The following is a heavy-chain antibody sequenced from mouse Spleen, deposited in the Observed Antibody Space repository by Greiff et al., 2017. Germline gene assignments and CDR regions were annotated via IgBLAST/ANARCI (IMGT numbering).Heavy chain of an antibody. CDR1: GYTFTDYE. CDR2: IDPETGGT. CDR3: TRWVDY. V-gene: IGHV1-15*01. J-gene: IGHJ2*01. Sequence: VKLVESGAELVRPGASVTLSCKASGYTFTDYEMHWVKQTPVHGLEWIGAIDPETGGTAYNQKFKGKAILTADKSSSTAYMELRSLTSEDSAVYYCTRWVDYWGQGTTLTVSS.